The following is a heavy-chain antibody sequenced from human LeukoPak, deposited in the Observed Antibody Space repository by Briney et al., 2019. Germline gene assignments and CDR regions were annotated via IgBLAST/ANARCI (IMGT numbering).Heavy chain of an antibody. D-gene: IGHD3-10*01. Sequence: GGSLRLSCAASGFTFSSYDMHWVRQATGKSLEWVSAIGTAGDTYYPGSVKGRFTISRENAKNSLYLQMNSLRAGDTAVYYCARASRFSPTAYGSGSYYYYYYGMDVWGQGTTVTVSS. CDR2: IGTAGDT. CDR1: GFTFSSYD. V-gene: IGHV3-13*01. J-gene: IGHJ6*02. CDR3: ARASRFSPTAYGSGSYYYYYYGMDV.